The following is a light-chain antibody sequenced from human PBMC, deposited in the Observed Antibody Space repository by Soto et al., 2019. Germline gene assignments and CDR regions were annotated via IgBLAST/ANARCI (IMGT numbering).Light chain of an antibody. CDR2: DAS. CDR3: QQRSHGPRLP. Sequence: EIVLTQSPATLSLSPGERATLSCRASQSIGSNLAWYQQKPGQAPRLLIYDASNKATGIPARFSGKGSGTGFTLTISSLEAEDFAVYYCQQRSHGPRLPFGPET. J-gene: IGKJ3*01. V-gene: IGKV3-11*01. CDR1: QSIGSN.